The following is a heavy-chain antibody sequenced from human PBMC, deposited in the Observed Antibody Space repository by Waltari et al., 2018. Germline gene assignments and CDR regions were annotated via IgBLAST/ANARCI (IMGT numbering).Heavy chain of an antibody. J-gene: IGHJ3*02. V-gene: IGHV3-9*01. D-gene: IGHD3-22*01. CDR3: VKKNDEVYDRNGLVYDAFDM. CDR1: GFTFDDYA. Sequence: EVQLVESGGDWVLPGRSLRLSCAASGFTFDDYAMHCVRQAPGKGLEWVSGINWNSGSIGYGDSVKGRFTISRDNARNSLYLQMNSLTTEDTALYYCVKKNDEVYDRNGLVYDAFDMWGQGTMVTVSS. CDR2: INWNSGSI.